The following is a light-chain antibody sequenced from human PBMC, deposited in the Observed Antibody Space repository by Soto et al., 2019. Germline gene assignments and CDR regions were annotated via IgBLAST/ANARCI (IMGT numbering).Light chain of an antibody. V-gene: IGKV3-15*01. CDR3: QQYNNWPRT. J-gene: IGKJ1*01. Sequence: EIVMTQSPATLSLSPGERATLSCRASQSVSSNLAWYQQKPGQAPRLLIYDASTRATGIPARFSGSGSGTEFPLTSSSLPSEDFAVYYCQQYNNWPRTFGQGTKVEIK. CDR1: QSVSSN. CDR2: DAS.